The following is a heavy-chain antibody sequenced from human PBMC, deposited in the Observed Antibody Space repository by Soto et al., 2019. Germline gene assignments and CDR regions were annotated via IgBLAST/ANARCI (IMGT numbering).Heavy chain of an antibody. V-gene: IGHV5-51*01. Sequence: GESLKLSCKGSGYTFTNYWIGWVRQMPGKGLEWMVIIYPGDSDTKYNPSFQGQVTISADKSITTTYLRWTSLKASDTAIYYCAASIFYYGMDVWGQGTTVTVSS. CDR2: IYPGDSDT. CDR3: AASIFYYGMDV. CDR1: GYTFTNYW. J-gene: IGHJ6*02.